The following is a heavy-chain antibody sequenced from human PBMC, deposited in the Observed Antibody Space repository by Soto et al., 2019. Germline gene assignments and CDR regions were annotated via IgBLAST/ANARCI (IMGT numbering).Heavy chain of an antibody. J-gene: IGHJ6*02. Sequence: QVQLQESGPGLVKPSQTLSLTCTVSGGSISSGGYYWSWIRQHPGKGLEWIGYIYYSGSTYYNPSHNSRVTISVDTSKNQFSLKRSSVTAADTAVYYCARDRPVPAAMWGGSYYGMDVWGQGTTVTVSS. CDR3: ARDRPVPAAMWGGSYYGMDV. CDR1: GGSISSGGYY. D-gene: IGHD2-2*01. CDR2: IYYSGST. V-gene: IGHV4-31*03.